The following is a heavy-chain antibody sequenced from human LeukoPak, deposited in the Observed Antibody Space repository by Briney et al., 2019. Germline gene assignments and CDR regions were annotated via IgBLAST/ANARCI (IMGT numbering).Heavy chain of an antibody. V-gene: IGHV1-2*02. CDR1: GYTFTGYY. CDR2: INPNTGVT. D-gene: IGHD6-19*01. CDR3: ARGLISGSYDYYYYGMDV. Sequence: ASVKVSCKASGYTFTGYYMHWVRQAPGQGLEWMGWINPNTGVTNYAQKFQGRVILTRDTSIITAYMELTRLRSDDTAVYYCARGLISGSYDYYYYGMDVWGQGTTVTVSS. J-gene: IGHJ6*02.